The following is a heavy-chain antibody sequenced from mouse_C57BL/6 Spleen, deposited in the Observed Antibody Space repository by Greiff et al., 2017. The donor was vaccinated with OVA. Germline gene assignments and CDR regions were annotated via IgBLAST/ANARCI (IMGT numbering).Heavy chain of an antibody. Sequence: VQLQQSGAELVRPGASVTLSCKASGYTFTDYEMHWVKQTPVHGLEWIGAIDPETGGTAYNQKFKGKAILTADKSSSTAYMELRSLTSEDSAVYYCLYGNYGGYAMDYWGQGTSVTVSS. D-gene: IGHD2-1*01. CDR1: GYTFTDYE. V-gene: IGHV1-15*01. CDR3: LYGNYGGYAMDY. CDR2: IDPETGGT. J-gene: IGHJ4*01.